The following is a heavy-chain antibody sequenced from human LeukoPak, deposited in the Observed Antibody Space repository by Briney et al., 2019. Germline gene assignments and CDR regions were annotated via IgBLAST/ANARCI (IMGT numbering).Heavy chain of an antibody. Sequence: ASVKVSCKASGYTFTGYYIHWVRQAPGQGLEWMGWIDPNTGGSNYVQKFQGRVTMTRDTSISTAYMELSRLRSDDTAVYYCARDLFTMVRGVMSAFDIWGQGTMVTVSS. D-gene: IGHD3-10*01. CDR2: IDPNTGGS. CDR1: GYTFTGYY. CDR3: ARDLFTMVRGVMSAFDI. V-gene: IGHV1-2*02. J-gene: IGHJ3*02.